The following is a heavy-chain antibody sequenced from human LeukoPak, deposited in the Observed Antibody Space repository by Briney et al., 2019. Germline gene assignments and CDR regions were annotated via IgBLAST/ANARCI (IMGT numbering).Heavy chain of an antibody. CDR2: ISSSGSTI. CDR3: AKEVGVGHMDV. Sequence: GGSLRLSCAASGFTFSSYEMNWVRQAPGKGLEWVSYISSSGSTIYYADSVKGRFTISRDNSKNTLYLQMNSLRADDTAVYYCAKEVGVGHMDVWGKGTTVAVSS. D-gene: IGHD2-15*01. CDR1: GFTFSSYE. V-gene: IGHV3-48*03. J-gene: IGHJ6*03.